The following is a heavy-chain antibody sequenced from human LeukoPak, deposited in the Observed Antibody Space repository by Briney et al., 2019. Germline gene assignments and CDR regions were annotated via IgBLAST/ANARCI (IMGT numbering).Heavy chain of an antibody. CDR3: ARRLWFGELSPRYFDY. CDR1: GGSISSYY. CDR2: INHSGST. V-gene: IGHV4-34*01. J-gene: IGHJ4*02. D-gene: IGHD3-10*01. Sequence: SETLSLTCTVSGGSISSYYWSWIRQPPGKGLEWIGEINHSGSTDYNPSLKSRVTISVDTSKNQFSLKLSSVTAADTAVYYCARRLWFGELSPRYFDYWGQGTLVTVSS.